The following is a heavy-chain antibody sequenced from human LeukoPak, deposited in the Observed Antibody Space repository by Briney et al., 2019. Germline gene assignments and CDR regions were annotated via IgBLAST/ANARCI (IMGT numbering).Heavy chain of an antibody. D-gene: IGHD6-13*01. V-gene: IGHV1-18*01. CDR3: ARKWGIAAAGNRDYYYYYGMDV. CDR1: GYTFTSYG. CDR2: ISAYNANT. J-gene: IGHJ6*02. Sequence: ASVKVSCKASGYTFTSYGISWVRQGPGQGLEWMGWISAYNANTNYAQKLQGRVTMTTDTSTSTAYMELRSLRSDDTAVYYCARKWGIAAAGNRDYYYYYGMDVWGQGTTVTVSS.